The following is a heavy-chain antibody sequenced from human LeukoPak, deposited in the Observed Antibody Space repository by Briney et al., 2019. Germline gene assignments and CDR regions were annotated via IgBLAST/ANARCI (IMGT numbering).Heavy chain of an antibody. D-gene: IGHD6-19*01. CDR3: ARDRVSIAVAGTVGFDP. CDR2: IWYDGSNK. J-gene: IGHJ5*02. Sequence: GGSLRLSCAASGFTFSSYGMHWVRQAPGKGLEWVAVIWYDGSNKYYADSVKGRFTISRDNSKNTLYLQMNSLRAEDTAVYYCARDRVSIAVAGTVGFDPWGQGTLVTVSS. V-gene: IGHV3-33*08. CDR1: GFTFSSYG.